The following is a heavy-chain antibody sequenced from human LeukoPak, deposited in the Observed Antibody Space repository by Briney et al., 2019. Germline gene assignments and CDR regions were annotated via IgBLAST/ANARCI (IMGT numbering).Heavy chain of an antibody. CDR1: GFTFTTYA. CDR3: ARDFLNTFDI. D-gene: IGHD2/OR15-2a*01. CDR2: ISSTSTYI. J-gene: IGHJ3*02. Sequence: SGGSLRLSCAASGFTFTTYAMNWVRQAPGKGLEWVSSISSTSTYIFYADSVRGRFTISRDNAKNSLYLQMNSLRAEDTAVYYCARDFLNTFDIWGQGTMVTVSS. V-gene: IGHV3-21*01.